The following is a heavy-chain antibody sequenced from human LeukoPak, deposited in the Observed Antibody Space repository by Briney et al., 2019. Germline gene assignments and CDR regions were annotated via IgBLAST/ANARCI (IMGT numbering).Heavy chain of an antibody. Sequence: SGGSLRLSCAASGFTFSSYSMNWVRQAPGKGLEWVSGVIGSGGSTYYADSVKGRFTISRDNSKNTLYLQMDSLRAEDTAVYYCAKGLRYFEWLLDYWGQGTLVTVSS. D-gene: IGHD3-9*01. V-gene: IGHV3-23*01. CDR2: VIGSGGST. CDR3: AKGLRYFEWLLDY. J-gene: IGHJ4*02. CDR1: GFTFSSYS.